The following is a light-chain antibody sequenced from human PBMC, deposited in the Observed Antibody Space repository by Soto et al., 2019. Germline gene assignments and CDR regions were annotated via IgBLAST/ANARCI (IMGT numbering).Light chain of an antibody. CDR2: GAS. J-gene: IGKJ1*01. V-gene: IGKV3-20*01. CDR3: QHYGASPWP. Sequence: GLSKSAVTVSLSPGERATLSCRASQSVSSSYLAWYQQKPGQAPRLLIYGASSRATGIPDRFSGSGSGTDFTLTISRLEPEDFAGYYCQHYGASPWPFGQGTKVDIK. CDR1: QSVSSSY.